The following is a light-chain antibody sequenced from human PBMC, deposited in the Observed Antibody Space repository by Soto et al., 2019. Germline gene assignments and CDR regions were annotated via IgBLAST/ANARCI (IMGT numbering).Light chain of an antibody. Sequence: DIQMTQSPSSVSSSLGDRVTITCRASQSISSWLAWYQQKPGKAPKLLIYDASSLESGVPSRFSGSGSGTEFTLTISSLQPDDFATYYCQHPRWTFGQGTKVDIK. CDR1: QSISSW. CDR3: QHPRWT. V-gene: IGKV1-5*01. J-gene: IGKJ1*01. CDR2: DAS.